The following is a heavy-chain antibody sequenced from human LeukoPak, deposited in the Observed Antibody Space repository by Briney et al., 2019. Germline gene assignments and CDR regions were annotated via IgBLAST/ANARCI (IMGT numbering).Heavy chain of an antibody. CDR3: ARAYRSGENDAFDI. Sequence: GGSLRLSCAASGFTFSSYSMNWVRQAPGKGLEWVSSISSSSSYIYYADSVKGRFTISRDNAKNSLYPQMNSLRAEDTAVYYCARAYRSGENDAFDIWGQGTMVTVSS. CDR2: ISSSSSYI. V-gene: IGHV3-21*01. CDR1: GFTFSSYS. J-gene: IGHJ3*02. D-gene: IGHD2-15*01.